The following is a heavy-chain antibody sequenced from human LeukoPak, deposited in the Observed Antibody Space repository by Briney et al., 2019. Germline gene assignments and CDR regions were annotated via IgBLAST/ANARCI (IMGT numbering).Heavy chain of an antibody. CDR1: GGTFSSYA. V-gene: IGHV1-69*01. J-gene: IGHJ3*02. CDR3: ARDGLAYCGGDCYADAFDI. CDR2: IIPIFGTA. Sequence: ASVTVSCTASGGTFSSYAISWVRQAPGQGLEWMGWIIPIFGTANYAQKFQGRVTITADESTRTAYMDLSSLRSEATAVYYCARDGLAYCGGDCYADAFDIWGQGTMVTVSS. D-gene: IGHD2-21*02.